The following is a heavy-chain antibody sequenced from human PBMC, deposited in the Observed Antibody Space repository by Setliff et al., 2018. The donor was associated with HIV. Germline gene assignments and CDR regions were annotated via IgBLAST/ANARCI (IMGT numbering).Heavy chain of an antibody. V-gene: IGHV3-23*01. D-gene: IGHD6-6*01. J-gene: IGHJ6*03. CDR1: GFTFSSYA. Sequence: GGSLRLSCAASGFTFSSYAMSWVRQAPGEGLEWVSGISGSGGSTYYADSVKGRFTISRDNSKNTLYLQMNSLRAEDTAVYYCAKQYSMYYYYYMDVWGKGTTVTVSS. CDR2: ISGSGGST. CDR3: AKQYSMYYYYYMDV.